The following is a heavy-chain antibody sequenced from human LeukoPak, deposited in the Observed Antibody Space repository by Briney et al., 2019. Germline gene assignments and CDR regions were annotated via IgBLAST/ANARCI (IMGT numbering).Heavy chain of an antibody. D-gene: IGHD3-16*01. CDR2: ISGSGGST. V-gene: IGHV3-23*01. CDR1: GFTFSSYA. Sequence: GGSLRLSCAASGFTFSSYAMSWVRQTPGKGLEWVSAISGSGGSTYYADSVKGRFTISRDNSKNTLYLQMNSLRAEDTAVYYCAKQLSMITFGGARRIDAFDIWGQGTMVTVSS. CDR3: AKQLSMITFGGARRIDAFDI. J-gene: IGHJ3*02.